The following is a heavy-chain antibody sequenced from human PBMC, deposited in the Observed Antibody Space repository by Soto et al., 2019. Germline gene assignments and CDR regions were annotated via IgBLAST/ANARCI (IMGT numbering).Heavy chain of an antibody. CDR3: ARGSIDYDFWSGYDYGMDV. J-gene: IGHJ6*02. D-gene: IGHD3-3*01. V-gene: IGHV4-34*01. CDR1: SGSLSGYY. CDR2: ISPSGTT. Sequence: PSETLSLTCSLYSGSLSGYYWSWIRQPPGKGLEWIGEISPSGTTNYSPSLKSRVSISVDTSKNQFSLNLTSLTAADTAVYYCARGSIDYDFWSGYDYGMDVWGQGTTVT.